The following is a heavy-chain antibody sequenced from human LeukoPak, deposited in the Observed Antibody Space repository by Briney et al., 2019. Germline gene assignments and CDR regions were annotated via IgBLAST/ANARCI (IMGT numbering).Heavy chain of an antibody. CDR1: GGSISSSSYY. J-gene: IGHJ3*02. V-gene: IGHV4-39*07. Sequence: SETLSLTCTVSGGSISSSSYYWGWIRQPPGKGLEWIGSIYYSGSTYYNPSLKSRVTISVDTSKNQFSLKLSSATAADTAVYYCARARNCSSTSCYRARVAFDIWGQGTMVTVSS. CDR2: IYYSGST. CDR3: ARARNCSSTSCYRARVAFDI. D-gene: IGHD2-2*02.